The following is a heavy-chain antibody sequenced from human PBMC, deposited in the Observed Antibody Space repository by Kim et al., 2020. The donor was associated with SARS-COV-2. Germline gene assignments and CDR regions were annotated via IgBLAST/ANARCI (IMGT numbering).Heavy chain of an antibody. D-gene: IGHD3-22*01. Sequence: GGSLRLSCAASGFTFSSYSMNWVRQAPGKGLEWVSSIRSSSTNIYYADSVKGRFTISRDNAKNSLYLQMNSLRAEDTAVYSCVRDDSSRYYYRIMGYWGQGTLVTVSS. CDR2: IRSSSTNI. V-gene: IGHV3-21*01. CDR3: VRDDSSRYYYRIMGY. CDR1: GFTFSSYS. J-gene: IGHJ4*02.